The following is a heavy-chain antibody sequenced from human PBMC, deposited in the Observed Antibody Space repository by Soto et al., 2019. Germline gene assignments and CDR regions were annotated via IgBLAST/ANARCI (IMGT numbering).Heavy chain of an antibody. J-gene: IGHJ4*02. CDR3: ARDPGRSYGPD. CDR2: IYSAGSA. D-gene: IGHD1-26*01. V-gene: IGHV3-66*01. CDR1: GFTVSTYH. Sequence: GGSLRLSCAASGFTVSTYHMSWVRQAPGKGLEWVSVIYSAGSADFADSVKVRFTMSRDNSKNTLFLQMNSLRAEDTAVYYCARDPGRSYGPDWGQGTLVTVSS.